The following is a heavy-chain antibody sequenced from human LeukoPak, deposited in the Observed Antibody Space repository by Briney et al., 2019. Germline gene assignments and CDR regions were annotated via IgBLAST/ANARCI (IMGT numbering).Heavy chain of an antibody. J-gene: IGHJ6*02. CDR2: ISSSSSYI. V-gene: IGHV3-21*01. D-gene: IGHD4-17*01. CDR3: ARDRLGGGVDGDSIDYYYYGMDV. Sequence: GSLRLSCAASGFTFSSYSMNWVRQAPGKGLEWVSSISSSSSYIYYADSVKGRFTISRDNAKNSLYLQMNSLRAEDTAVYYCARDRLGGGVDGDSIDYYYYGMDVWGQGTTVTVSS. CDR1: GFTFSSYS.